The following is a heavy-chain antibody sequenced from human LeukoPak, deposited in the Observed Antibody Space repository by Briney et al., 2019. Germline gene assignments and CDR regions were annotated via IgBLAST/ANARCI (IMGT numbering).Heavy chain of an antibody. J-gene: IGHJ4*02. D-gene: IGHD5-12*01. CDR3: AKRAESNSGPFDY. Sequence: PGGSLRLSREASGFTFSRYGMHWVRQAPGKGLEWVAFIQDDGRRTEYADSVKGRFTISRDNSKNKHYVQMNSLRPDDTALYYCAKRAESNSGPFDYWGQGTVVTVSS. CDR2: IQDDGRRT. V-gene: IGHV3-30*02. CDR1: GFTFSRYG.